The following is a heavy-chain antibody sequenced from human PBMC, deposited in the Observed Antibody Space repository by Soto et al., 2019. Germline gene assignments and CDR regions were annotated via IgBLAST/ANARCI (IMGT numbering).Heavy chain of an antibody. Sequence: QVQLVQSGAEVKKPGSSVKVSCKASGGTFSSYAISWVRQAPGQGLEWMGGIIPIFGTANYAQKFQGRVTITADESTSTAHMELSSLRSEDTAVYYCASQDGYCSGGSCYSNLVYWGQGTLVTVSS. CDR1: GGTFSSYA. CDR2: IIPIFGTA. D-gene: IGHD2-15*01. V-gene: IGHV1-69*01. CDR3: ASQDGYCSGGSCYSNLVY. J-gene: IGHJ4*02.